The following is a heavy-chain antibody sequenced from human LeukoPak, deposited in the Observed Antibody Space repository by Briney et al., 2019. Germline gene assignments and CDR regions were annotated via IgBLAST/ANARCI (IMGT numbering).Heavy chain of an antibody. CDR2: VNGGGSST. D-gene: IGHD4-23*01. V-gene: IGHV3-23*01. Sequence: GGSLRLSCAASGFTFSASAMNWVRQAPAKGLEWVSSVNGGGSSTYYADSVKGRFTISRDNSRNTLYLQMNSLRVEDTAVYYWAKGPVVTLDSWGQGTLVSVSS. J-gene: IGHJ4*02. CDR1: GFTFSASA. CDR3: AKGPVVTLDS.